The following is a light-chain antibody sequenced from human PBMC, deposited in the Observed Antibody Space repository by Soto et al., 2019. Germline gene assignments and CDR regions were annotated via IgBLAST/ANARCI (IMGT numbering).Light chain of an antibody. V-gene: IGLV1-44*01. CDR2: SND. Sequence: QSVLTQPPSASGTPGQRVSISCSGSSSNIGRNTVNWYQQLPGTAPKVLIYSNDQRPSGVPDRFSGSKSGTSASLAISGLQSEDEADYYCAAWDDSLNGQGVLGGGTKLTVL. CDR1: SSNIGRNT. CDR3: AAWDDSLNGQGV. J-gene: IGLJ3*02.